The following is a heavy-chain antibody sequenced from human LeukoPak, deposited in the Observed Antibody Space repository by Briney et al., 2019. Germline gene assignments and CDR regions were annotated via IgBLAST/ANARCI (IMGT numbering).Heavy chain of an antibody. CDR2: ISWDGSST. Sequence: GGSLRLSCAASGFTFDDYAMHWVRQAPGKGLEWVSLISWDGSSTYYADSVKGRLTISRDNSKNSLYLQMNSLRAEDTALYYCAKGEGYSSSWDWGQGTLVTVSS. CDR1: GFTFDDYA. CDR3: AKGEGYSSSWD. J-gene: IGHJ4*02. D-gene: IGHD6-13*01. V-gene: IGHV3-43D*03.